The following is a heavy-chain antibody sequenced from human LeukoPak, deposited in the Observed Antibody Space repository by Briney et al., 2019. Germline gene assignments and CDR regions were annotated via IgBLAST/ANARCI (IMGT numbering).Heavy chain of an antibody. J-gene: IGHJ3*02. CDR2: IYSGGST. V-gene: IGHV3-53*01. Sequence: PGGSLRLSCAASGFTVSSNYMSWVRQAPGKGLEWVSVIYSGGSTYYADSVKGRFTISRDNSKNTLYLQMNSLGAEDTAVYYCARDLAYARWAFDIWGQGTMVTVSS. CDR3: ARDLAYARWAFDI. CDR1: GFTVSSNY. D-gene: IGHD2-8*01.